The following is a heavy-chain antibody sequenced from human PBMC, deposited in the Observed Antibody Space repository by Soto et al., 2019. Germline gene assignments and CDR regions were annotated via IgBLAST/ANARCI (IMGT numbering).Heavy chain of an antibody. J-gene: IGHJ4*02. D-gene: IGHD2-2*01. CDR2: ITSGGSA. Sequence: GGSLRLSCTASGFTLRDYAMNWVRQAPGKGLEWVSLITSGGSAEYADAVKGRFTISRDLSKSTLYLQMNTLRAEDTALYFCARAGRNAFDSYFDCWGQGTPVTVSS. CDR3: ARAGRNAFDSYFDC. CDR1: GFTLRDYA. V-gene: IGHV3-23*01.